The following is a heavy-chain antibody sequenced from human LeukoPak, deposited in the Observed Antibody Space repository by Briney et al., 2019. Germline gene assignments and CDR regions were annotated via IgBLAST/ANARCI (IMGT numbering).Heavy chain of an antibody. D-gene: IGHD6-13*01. Sequence: GGSLRLSCAASGFTFSSYDMHWVRQATGKGLEWVSAIGTAGDTYYPGSVKGRFTISRDNAKNSLYLQMNSLRAEDTAVYYCARETPYSNTWTDFDFWGQGTLVTVSS. J-gene: IGHJ4*02. CDR1: GFTFSSYD. CDR3: ARETPYSNTWTDFDF. CDR2: IGTAGDT. V-gene: IGHV3-13*01.